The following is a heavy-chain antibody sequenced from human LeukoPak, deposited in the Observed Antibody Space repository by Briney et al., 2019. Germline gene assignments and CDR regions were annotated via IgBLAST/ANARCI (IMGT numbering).Heavy chain of an antibody. V-gene: IGHV3-30*02. J-gene: IGHJ4*02. Sequence: GGSLRLSCGASGFSFSFYGMHWVRQAPGKGLEWVAFLRYDGTDEDYGDSVKGRFSVSRDNSKNTLYLQMNSLRVEDTAVYYCLKDPDSGYYFDYWGQGTLVTVSS. CDR1: GFSFSFYG. CDR2: LRYDGTDE. CDR3: LKDPDSGYYFDY. D-gene: IGHD1-26*01.